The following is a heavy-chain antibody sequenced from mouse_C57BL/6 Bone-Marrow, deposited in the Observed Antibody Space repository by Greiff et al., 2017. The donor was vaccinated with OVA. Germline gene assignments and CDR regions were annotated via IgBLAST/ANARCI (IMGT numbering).Heavy chain of an antibody. CDR2: INPYNGGT. CDR3: ARLRDY. J-gene: IGHJ4*01. Sequence: EVQVVESGPVLVKPGASVKMSCKASGYTFTDYYMNWVKQSHGKSLEWIGVINPYNGGTSYNQKFKGKATLTVDKSSSTAYMELNSLTSEDSAVYYCARLRDYWGQGTSVTVSS. V-gene: IGHV1-19*01. CDR1: GYTFTDYY.